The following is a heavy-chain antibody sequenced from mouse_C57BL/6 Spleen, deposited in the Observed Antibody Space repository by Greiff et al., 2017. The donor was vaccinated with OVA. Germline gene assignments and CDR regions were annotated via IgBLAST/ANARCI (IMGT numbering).Heavy chain of an antibody. CDR1: GYTFTSYW. CDR3: ARYGSSFYWYFDV. Sequence: QVQLQQSGAELVMPGASVKLSCKASGYTFTSYWMHWVKQRPGQGLEWIGEIDPSDSYTNYNQKFKGKSTLTVDKSSSTAYMQLSSLTSEDSAVYYCARYGSSFYWYFDVWGTGTTVTVSS. V-gene: IGHV1-69*01. CDR2: IDPSDSYT. D-gene: IGHD1-1*01. J-gene: IGHJ1*03.